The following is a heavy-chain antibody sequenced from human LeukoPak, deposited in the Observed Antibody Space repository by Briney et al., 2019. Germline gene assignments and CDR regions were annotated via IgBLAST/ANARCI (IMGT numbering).Heavy chain of an antibody. J-gene: IGHJ4*02. V-gene: IGHV3-43*01. Sequence: GGSLRLSCAASGFTFDDYTMHWVRQTPGRGLEWISLISWDGFSTYYAASVKGRFTISRDNSKSSLYLQMDALTADDSGLYYCAKSDVPSIEAYYLDSWGQGTLVTVSS. CDR1: GFTFDDYT. CDR2: ISWDGFST. D-gene: IGHD3-22*01. CDR3: AKSDVPSIEAYYLDS.